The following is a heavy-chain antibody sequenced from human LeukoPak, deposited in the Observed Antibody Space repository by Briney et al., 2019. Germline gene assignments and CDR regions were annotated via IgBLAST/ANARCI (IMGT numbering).Heavy chain of an antibody. Sequence: ASVKVSCKASGYTFTSYGISWVRQAPGQGLEWMGWISAYNGNTNYAQKLQGRVTMTTDTSTSTAYMELRSLRSDDTAVYYCCSLDYYGPGSYYPLPRNWGQGTLVTVSS. CDR2: ISAYNGNT. CDR3: CSLDYYGPGSYYPLPRN. V-gene: IGHV1-18*01. J-gene: IGHJ4*02. D-gene: IGHD3-10*01. CDR1: GYTFTSYG.